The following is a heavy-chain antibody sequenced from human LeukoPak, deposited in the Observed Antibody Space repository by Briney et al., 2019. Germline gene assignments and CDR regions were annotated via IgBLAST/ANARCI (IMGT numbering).Heavy chain of an antibody. J-gene: IGHJ4*02. CDR1: GGSFSGYY. Sequence: SETLSLTCAVYGGSFSGYYWSWIRQPPGKGLEWIGYIYYSGSTNYNPSLKSRVTISVDTSKNQFSLKLSSVTAADTAVYYCARDRGSYYDYWGQGTLVTVSS. CDR2: IYYSGST. V-gene: IGHV4-59*01. CDR3: ARDRGSYYDY. D-gene: IGHD1-26*01.